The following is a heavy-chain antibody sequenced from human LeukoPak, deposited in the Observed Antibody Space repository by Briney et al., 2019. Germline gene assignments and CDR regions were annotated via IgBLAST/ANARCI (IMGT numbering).Heavy chain of an antibody. J-gene: IGHJ4*02. CDR1: GGSINSGSYY. CDR2: IYTSGTT. V-gene: IGHV4-61*02. CDR3: ARVFSSRFDY. Sequence: SQTLSLTCSVSGGSINSGSYYWSWIRQAAGKGLEWIGRIYTSGTTNYNPSLKSRVTISVDTSKNQFSLKLSSVTAADTAVYYCARVFSSRFDYWGQGTLVTVSS. D-gene: IGHD6-13*01.